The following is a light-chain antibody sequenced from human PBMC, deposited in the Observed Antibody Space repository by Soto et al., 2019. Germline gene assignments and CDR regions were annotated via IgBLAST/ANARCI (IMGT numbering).Light chain of an antibody. CDR1: SGHTTYI. V-gene: IGLV4-60*02. Sequence: QLVLTQSSSASASLGSSVKLTCTLSSGHTTYIIAWHQQQPGKAPRYLMKLETSGSYNKGSGVPYRFSGSSSGADRYLTISNLQFEDEADYYCETWDINTHVVFGGGTKLTVL. CDR3: ETWDINTHVV. CDR2: LETSGSY. J-gene: IGLJ2*01.